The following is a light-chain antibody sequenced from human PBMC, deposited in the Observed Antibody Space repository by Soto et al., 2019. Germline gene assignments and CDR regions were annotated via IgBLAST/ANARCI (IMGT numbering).Light chain of an antibody. CDR1: QSVSSNY. J-gene: IGKJ1*01. V-gene: IGKV3-20*01. Sequence: ELVLTQSPGTLSLSPGERGTLSCRASQSVSSNYLAWYQQKRGQAPSLLLYSAFRWATGIPARFSGSGSGTDCTLTISRLEPEDCAVYYCQYYGSSPWTFGQGTKVEIK. CDR2: SAF. CDR3: QYYGSSPWT.